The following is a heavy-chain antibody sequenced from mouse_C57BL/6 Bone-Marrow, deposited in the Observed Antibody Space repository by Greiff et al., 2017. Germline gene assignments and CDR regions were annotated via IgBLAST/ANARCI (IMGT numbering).Heavy chain of an antibody. CDR3: ASRITTVVAPYAMDY. V-gene: IGHV1-64*01. Sequence: QVQLQQPGAELVKPGASVKLSCKASGYTFTSYWMHWVKQRPGQGLEWIGMIHPNSGSTNYNEKFKSKATLTVDKSSSTAYMQLSSLTSEDSAVYYCASRITTVVAPYAMDYWGQGTTLTVSS. CDR1: GYTFTSYW. CDR2: IHPNSGST. D-gene: IGHD1-1*01. J-gene: IGHJ2*01.